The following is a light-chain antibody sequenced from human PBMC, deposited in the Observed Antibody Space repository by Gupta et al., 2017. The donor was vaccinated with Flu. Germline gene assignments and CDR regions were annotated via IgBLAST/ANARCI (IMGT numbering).Light chain of an antibody. Sequence: QSVLTHPPSASGPPGRRVTISCSGSSSNIGSNTVNWYQQLPGTAPRLLIYSNNQRPSGVPDRFSGSKSGTSASLAISGLQSEDEADYYCAAWDDSLNGWVFGGGTKLTVL. J-gene: IGLJ3*02. V-gene: IGLV1-44*01. CDR1: SSNIGSNT. CDR2: SNN. CDR3: AAWDDSLNGWV.